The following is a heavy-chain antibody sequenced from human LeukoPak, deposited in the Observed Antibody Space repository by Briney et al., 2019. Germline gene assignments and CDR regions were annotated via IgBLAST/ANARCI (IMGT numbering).Heavy chain of an antibody. CDR2: ITPIFGTA. Sequence: ASVKVSCKASGGTFSSYAISWVRQAPGQGLEWMGGITPIFGTANYAQKFQGRVTITADESTSTAYMELSSLRSEDTAVYYCARDPLDDRKRAFDYWGRGTLVTVSS. D-gene: IGHD1-14*01. CDR1: GGTFSSYA. CDR3: ARDPLDDRKRAFDY. V-gene: IGHV1-69*13. J-gene: IGHJ4*02.